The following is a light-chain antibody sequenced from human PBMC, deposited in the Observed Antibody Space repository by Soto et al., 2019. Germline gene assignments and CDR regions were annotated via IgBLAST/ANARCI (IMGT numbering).Light chain of an antibody. CDR1: SSDVGGYNY. CDR3: SSYTSSSTLVV. J-gene: IGLJ2*01. CDR2: DVS. V-gene: IGLV2-14*01. Sequence: QSALTQPASVSGSPGQSITISCTGTSSDVGGYNYVSWYQQHPGKAPKLMIYDVSNRPSGVSNRFSGYKSGNTASLIISGLQAEDEADYYCSSYTSSSTLVVFGGGTKLTVL.